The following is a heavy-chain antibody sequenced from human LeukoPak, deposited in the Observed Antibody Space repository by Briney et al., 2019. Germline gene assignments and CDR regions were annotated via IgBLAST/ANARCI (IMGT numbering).Heavy chain of an antibody. CDR3: ARRIAAADAFDI. Sequence: SETLSLTCTVSGGSINTGGYYWGWIRQPPGKDLEWIGYIYHTGDTYYTPSLKSRVTMSLDRSKNQFSLTLTSVTAADTAVYYCARRIAAADAFDIWGQGTMVTVSS. CDR2: IYHTGDT. D-gene: IGHD6-13*01. CDR1: GGSINTGGYY. V-gene: IGHV4-30-2*01. J-gene: IGHJ3*02.